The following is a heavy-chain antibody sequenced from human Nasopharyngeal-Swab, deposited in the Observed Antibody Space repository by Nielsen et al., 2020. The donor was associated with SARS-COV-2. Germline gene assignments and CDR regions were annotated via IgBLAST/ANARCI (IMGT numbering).Heavy chain of an antibody. D-gene: IGHD4-11*01. V-gene: IGHV3-9*01. CDR3: ARATADYSNPSFDY. Sequence: GGSLRLSCAASGFTFDDYTMYWVRQAPGKGLEWVSGINWNSASKGYADSVKGRFTISRDNAKNSLYLLMNSLRSEDTALYYCARATADYSNPSFDYWGQGTLVTVPS. CDR2: INWNSASK. CDR1: GFTFDDYT. J-gene: IGHJ4*02.